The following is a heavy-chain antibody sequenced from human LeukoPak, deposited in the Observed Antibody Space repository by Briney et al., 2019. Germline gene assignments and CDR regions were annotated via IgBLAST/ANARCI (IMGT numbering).Heavy chain of an antibody. CDR2: MNSNGGTP. V-gene: IGHV3-64*04. CDR3: ARDYYGSGSYGYFDY. Sequence: PGGSLRLSCSASGFTFSPYAMNWVRQAPGKGLEYVSAMNSNGGTPYYADSVQGRFTISRDDSKNTLYLQMNSLRAEDTALYYCARDYYGSGSYGYFDYWGQGTLVTVSS. J-gene: IGHJ4*02. CDR1: GFTFSPYA. D-gene: IGHD3-10*01.